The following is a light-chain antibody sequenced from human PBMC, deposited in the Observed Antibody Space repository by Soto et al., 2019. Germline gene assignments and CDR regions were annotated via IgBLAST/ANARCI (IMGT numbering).Light chain of an antibody. CDR2: AAS. J-gene: IGKJ5*01. CDR1: QGISSW. Sequence: DIRITRSPSSVSASVVYIVTMTCLASQGISSWLAWYQQKPGKAPKLLIYAASSLQSGVPSRFSGSGSGTDFTLTISSLQPEDFATYYCQQANSFPITFGQGTRLEIK. V-gene: IGKV1D-12*01. CDR3: QQANSFPIT.